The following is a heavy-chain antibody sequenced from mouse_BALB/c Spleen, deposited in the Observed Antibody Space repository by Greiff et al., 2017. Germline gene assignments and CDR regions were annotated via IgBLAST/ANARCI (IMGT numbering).Heavy chain of an antibody. CDR3: AREWYDY. J-gene: IGHJ2*01. D-gene: IGHD1-1*02. CDR2: ISDGGSYT. Sequence: EVMLVESGGGLVKPGGSLKLSCAASGFTFSDYYMYWVRQTPEKRLEWVATISDGGSYTYYPDSVKGRFTFSRDNAKNNLYLQMSSLKSEDTAMYYCAREWYDYWGQGTTLTVSS. V-gene: IGHV5-4*02. CDR1: GFTFSDYY.